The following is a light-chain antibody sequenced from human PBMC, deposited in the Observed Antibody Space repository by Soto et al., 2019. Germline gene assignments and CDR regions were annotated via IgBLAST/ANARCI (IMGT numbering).Light chain of an antibody. CDR3: MQVLQTPYT. J-gene: IGKJ2*01. CDR2: LGS. V-gene: IGKV2-28*01. CDR1: QSLLHSNGYTY. Sequence: DIVMTQSPLSLPVTPGEPASISCSSSQSLLHSNGYTYLDWYLQKPGQSPQVLIYLGSNRASGVPDRFSGRGSGTDFTLKISRVEAEDVGVYYCMQVLQTPYTFGQGTKLEIK.